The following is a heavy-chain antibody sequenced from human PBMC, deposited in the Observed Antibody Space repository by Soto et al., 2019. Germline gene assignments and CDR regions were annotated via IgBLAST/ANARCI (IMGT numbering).Heavy chain of an antibody. CDR1: GFTFSSYS. CDR3: ARGILTGYSPFDY. V-gene: IGHV3-21*01. Sequence: GGSLRLSCAASGFTFSSYSMNWFRQAPGKGLEWVSSISSSSSYIYYADSVKGRFTISRDNAENSLYLQMNSLRAEDTAVYYCARGILTGYSPFDYWGQGTLVTVSS. D-gene: IGHD3-9*01. J-gene: IGHJ4*02. CDR2: ISSSSSYI.